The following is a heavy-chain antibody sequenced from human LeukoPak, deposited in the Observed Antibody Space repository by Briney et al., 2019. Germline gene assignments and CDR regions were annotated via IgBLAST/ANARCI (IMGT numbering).Heavy chain of an antibody. CDR2: INHSGST. V-gene: IGHV4-34*01. Sequence: KPSETLSLTCAVYGGSFSGYYWSWIRQPPGKGLEWIGEINHSGSTNYNPSLKSRVTISVDTSKNQFSLKLSSVTAADTAVYYCARGFYDYVWGSYRFNYFDYWGQGTLVTVSS. CDR3: ARGFYDYVWGSYRFNYFDY. J-gene: IGHJ4*02. CDR1: GGSFSGYY. D-gene: IGHD3-16*02.